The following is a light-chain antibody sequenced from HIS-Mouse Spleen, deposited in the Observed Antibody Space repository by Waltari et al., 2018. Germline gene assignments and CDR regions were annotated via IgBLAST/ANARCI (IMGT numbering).Light chain of an antibody. Sequence: QSALTQPASVSGSPGQSLTISCTGTSRDVGRYNLVSWYQQHPGKAPKLMIYEGSKRPSGVSNRFSGSKSGNMASLTISGLQAEDEADYYCCSYAGSSTWVFGGGTKLTVL. CDR1: SRDVGRYNL. V-gene: IGLV2-23*01. CDR2: EGS. CDR3: CSYAGSSTWV. J-gene: IGLJ3*02.